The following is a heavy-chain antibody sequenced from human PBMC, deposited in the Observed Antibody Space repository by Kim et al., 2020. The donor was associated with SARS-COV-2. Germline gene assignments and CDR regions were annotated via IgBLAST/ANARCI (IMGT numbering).Heavy chain of an antibody. V-gene: IGHV3-43D*03. CDR3: AKDMTVSGLQSHFDC. Sequence: DAVKGRFTISTDNSNTSLYLQMNSLRAEDTALYYCAKDMTVSGLQSHFDCWGQGTLVTVSS. J-gene: IGHJ4*02. D-gene: IGHD4-4*01.